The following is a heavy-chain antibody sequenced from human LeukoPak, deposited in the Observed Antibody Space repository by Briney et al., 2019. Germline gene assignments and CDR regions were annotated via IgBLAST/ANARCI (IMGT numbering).Heavy chain of an antibody. CDR2: ISGSGGST. J-gene: IGHJ4*02. CDR1: GFTFSRNA. D-gene: IGHD6-19*01. CDR3: AKYPVAYTSGWYLDY. V-gene: IGHV3-23*01. Sequence: PGGSLRPSCAASGFTFSRNAMNWVRQAPGKGLEWVSTISGSGGSTYYADSVKGRFTISRDNFKSTLYLQMNNLRAEDTALYYCAKYPVAYTSGWYLDYWGQGTLVTVSS.